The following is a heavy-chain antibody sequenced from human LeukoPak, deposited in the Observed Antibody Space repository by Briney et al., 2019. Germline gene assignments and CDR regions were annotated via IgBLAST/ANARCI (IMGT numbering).Heavy chain of an antibody. CDR3: AKLKGSSGYYAPGFDY. Sequence: GGSLRLPCAASGFTFSSYAMSWVRQAPGKGLEWVSAISGSGGSTYYADSVKGRFTISRDNSKNTLYLQMNSLRAEDAAVYYCAKLKGSSGYYAPGFDYWGQGTLVTVSS. V-gene: IGHV3-23*01. CDR2: ISGSGGST. J-gene: IGHJ4*02. CDR1: GFTFSSYA. D-gene: IGHD3-22*01.